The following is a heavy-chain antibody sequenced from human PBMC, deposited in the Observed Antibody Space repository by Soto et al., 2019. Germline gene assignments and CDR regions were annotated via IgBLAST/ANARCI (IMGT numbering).Heavy chain of an antibody. J-gene: IGHJ3*02. CDR3: ARDRLSYYYDSSGYLGGHDALDI. CDR1: GYTFTSYG. CDR2: ISAYNGNT. V-gene: IGHV1-18*01. Sequence: SVKVACKASGYTFTSYGISWVRQAPGQGLEWMGWISAYNGNTNYAQKLQGRVTMTTDTSTSTAYMELRSLRSDDTAVYYCARDRLSYYYDSSGYLGGHDALDIWGQGTMVTVSS. D-gene: IGHD3-22*01.